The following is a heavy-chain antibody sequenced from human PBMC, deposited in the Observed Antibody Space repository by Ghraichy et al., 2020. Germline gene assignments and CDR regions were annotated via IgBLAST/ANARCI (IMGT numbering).Heavy chain of an antibody. CDR3: ARDPDYDFWSGYFYYYGMDV. D-gene: IGHD3-3*01. V-gene: IGHV3-48*01. Sequence: GGSLRLSCAASGFTFSSYSMNWVRQAPGKGLEWVSYISSSSSTIYYADSVKGRFTISRDNAKNSLYLQMNSLRAEDTAVYYCARDPDYDFWSGYFYYYGMDVWGQGTTVTVSS. CDR1: GFTFSSYS. CDR2: ISSSSSTI. J-gene: IGHJ6*02.